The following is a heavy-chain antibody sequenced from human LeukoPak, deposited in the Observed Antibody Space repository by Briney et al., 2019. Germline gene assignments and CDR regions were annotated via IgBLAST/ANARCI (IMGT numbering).Heavy chain of an antibody. CDR1: GFTFSSYS. CDR3: ARDLYDFWSGYGGIDY. V-gene: IGHV3-21*01. J-gene: IGHJ4*02. D-gene: IGHD3/OR15-3a*01. Sequence: GGSLRLSCAASGFTFSSYSMNWVRQAPGKGLEWVSSISSSSSYIYYADSVKGRFTISRDNAKNSLYLQMNSLRAEDTAVYYCARDLYDFWSGYGGIDYWGQGTLVTVSS. CDR2: ISSSSSYI.